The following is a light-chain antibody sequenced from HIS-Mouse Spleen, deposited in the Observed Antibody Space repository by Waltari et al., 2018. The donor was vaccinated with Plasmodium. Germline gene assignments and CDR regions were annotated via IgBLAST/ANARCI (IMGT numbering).Light chain of an antibody. CDR2: QDS. Sequence: SYELTQPPSVSLSPGPTASITCSGHKLGDKYACCYQQKPGQSPVLVIYQDSKRPSGIPERFSGSNSGNTATLTISGTQAMDEADYYCQAWDSSTAVFGGGTKLTVL. V-gene: IGLV3-1*01. J-gene: IGLJ3*02. CDR1: KLGDKY. CDR3: QAWDSSTAV.